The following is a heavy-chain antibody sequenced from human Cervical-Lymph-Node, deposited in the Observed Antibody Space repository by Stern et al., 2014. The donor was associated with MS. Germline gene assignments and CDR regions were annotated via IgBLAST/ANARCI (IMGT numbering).Heavy chain of an antibody. CDR3: ARVLSLSTSDS. Sequence: QLVQSGAEIRKPGASVKISCEASGYTFTTYYMHWVRQAPGQGLEWVGLFNPSGGKTTYAQRFQGRVTVTGDTSTSTVYMELTGLRSEDTAVYYCARVLSLSTSDSWGQGTLVIVSS. D-gene: IGHD1-1*01. V-gene: IGHV1-46*01. CDR2: FNPSGGKT. CDR1: GYTFTTYY. J-gene: IGHJ4*02.